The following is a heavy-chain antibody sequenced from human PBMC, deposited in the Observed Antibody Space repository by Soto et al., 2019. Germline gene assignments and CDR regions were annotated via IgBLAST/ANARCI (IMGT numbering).Heavy chain of an antibody. Sequence: GGSLRLSCAASGFTFSGSAMHWVRQASGKGLEWVGRIRSKANSYATAYAASVKGRFTISRDDSKNTAYLQMNSLKTEDTAVYYCARDPNTIFGVVTDYWGQGTLVTVSS. CDR1: GFTFSGSA. V-gene: IGHV3-73*01. CDR3: ARDPNTIFGVVTDY. CDR2: IRSKANSYAT. J-gene: IGHJ4*02. D-gene: IGHD3-3*01.